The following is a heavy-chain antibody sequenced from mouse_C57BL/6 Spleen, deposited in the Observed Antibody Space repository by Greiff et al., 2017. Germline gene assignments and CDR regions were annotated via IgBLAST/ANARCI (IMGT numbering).Heavy chain of an antibody. CDR2: INPNYGTT. Sequence: EVKLMESGPELVKPGASVKISCKASGYSFTDYNMNWVKQSNGKSLEWIGVINPNYGTTSYNQKFKGKATLTVDQSSSTAYMQLNSLTSEDSAVYYCARSYYDYDDGAWFAYWGQGTLVTVSA. J-gene: IGHJ3*01. V-gene: IGHV1-39*01. CDR3: ARSYYDYDDGAWFAY. D-gene: IGHD2-4*01. CDR1: GYSFTDYN.